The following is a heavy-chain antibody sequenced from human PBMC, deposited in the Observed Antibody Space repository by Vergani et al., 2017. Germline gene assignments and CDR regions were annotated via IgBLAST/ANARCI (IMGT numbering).Heavy chain of an antibody. D-gene: IGHD4-17*01. V-gene: IGHV3-30*01. CDR3: AKEKKDDYGDYAAFDY. Sequence: QVQLVESGGGVVQPGRSLRLSCAASGFTFSSYAMHWVRQAPGKGLEWVAVISYDGSNKYYADSVKGRFTISRDNSKNTLYLQMNSLRAEDTAVYYCAKEKKDDYGDYAAFDYWGQGTLVTVSS. CDR2: ISYDGSNK. J-gene: IGHJ4*02. CDR1: GFTFSSYA.